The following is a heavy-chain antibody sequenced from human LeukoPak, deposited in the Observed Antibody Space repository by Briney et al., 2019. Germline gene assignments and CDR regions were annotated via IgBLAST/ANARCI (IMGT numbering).Heavy chain of an antibody. CDR1: GGSFSGYY. CDR3: ASYGITGTFDY. V-gene: IGHV4-34*01. Sequence: PSETLSLTCAVYGGSFSGYYWSWIRQPPGKGLEWIGEINHSGSTNYNPSHKSRATISVDTSKNQFSLKLSSVTAADTAVYYCASYGITGTFDYWGQGTLVTVSS. J-gene: IGHJ4*02. D-gene: IGHD1-20*01. CDR2: INHSGST.